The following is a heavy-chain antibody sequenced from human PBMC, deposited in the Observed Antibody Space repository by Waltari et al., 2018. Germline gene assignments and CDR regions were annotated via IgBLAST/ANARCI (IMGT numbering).Heavy chain of an antibody. V-gene: IGHV3-48*04. CDR3: AMAYCRSTSCYSLSSPDY. CDR2: ISSRSSTI. D-gene: IGHD2-2*01. Sequence: EVQLVESGGGLVQPGGSLRLSCAASGFTFSSYSMNWVRQAPGKGLEWVSYISSRSSTIYYADSVKGRFTISRDNAKDSLYLQMNSLRAEDTAVYYCAMAYCRSTSCYSLSSPDYWGQGTLVTVSS. J-gene: IGHJ4*02. CDR1: GFTFSSYS.